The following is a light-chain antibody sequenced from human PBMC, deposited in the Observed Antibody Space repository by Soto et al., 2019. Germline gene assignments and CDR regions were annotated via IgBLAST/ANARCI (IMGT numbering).Light chain of an antibody. CDR3: VTWDSSLSAYV. V-gene: IGLV1-51*01. J-gene: IGLJ1*01. Sequence: QSVLTQPPSVSAAPGQKVTISCSGSSSNIGNNYLSWYQQLPGTAPKLLIYDNNKRPSGIPDRFSGSKSGTSATLGITGLQTEDEAYYPCVTWDSSLSAYVFGTGTKLTGL. CDR1: SSNIGNNY. CDR2: DNN.